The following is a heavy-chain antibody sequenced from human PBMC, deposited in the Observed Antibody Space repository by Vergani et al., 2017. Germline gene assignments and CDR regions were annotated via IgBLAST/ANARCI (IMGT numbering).Heavy chain of an antibody. CDR3: ARERAGPIVVVTGINDAFDI. V-gene: IGHV1-69*06. Sequence: QVQLVQSGAEVKKPGSSVKVSCKASGGTFSSYAISWVRQAPGQGLEWMGGIIPIFGTANYAQKFQGRVTMTRDTSTSTVYMELSSLRSEDTAVYSCARERAGPIVVVTGINDAFDIWGQGTMVTVSS. CDR2: IIPIFGTA. D-gene: IGHD2-21*02. J-gene: IGHJ3*02. CDR1: GGTFSSYA.